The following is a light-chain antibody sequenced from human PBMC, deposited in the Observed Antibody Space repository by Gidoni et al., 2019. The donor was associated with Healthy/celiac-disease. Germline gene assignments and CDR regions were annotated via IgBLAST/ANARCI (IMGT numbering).Light chain of an antibody. Sequence: QSVLTQPPSPSGTPGQRVTISCSGSSSNIGSNTVYWYQQLPGTAPKLLIYSNNQRPSGVPDRFSGSKSGTSASLAISGLQSEDEADYYCAAWDDSLNGWVFGGGTKLTVL. CDR3: AAWDDSLNGWV. CDR2: SNN. CDR1: SSNIGSNT. V-gene: IGLV1-44*01. J-gene: IGLJ3*02.